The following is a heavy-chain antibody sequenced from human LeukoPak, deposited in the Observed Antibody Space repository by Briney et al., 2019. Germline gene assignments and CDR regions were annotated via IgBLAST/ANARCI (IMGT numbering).Heavy chain of an antibody. CDR1: GFTFSSYG. CDR2: ISNDGSNK. D-gene: IGHD1-26*01. Sequence: GRSLRLSCAASGFTFSSYGIHWVRQAPGKGLEWVAVISNDGSNKYYADSVKGRFTISRDNSKNTLYLLMNSLRAEDTAVYYCAKETGRWELEWGQGTLVTVSS. J-gene: IGHJ4*02. CDR3: AKETGRWELE. V-gene: IGHV3-30*18.